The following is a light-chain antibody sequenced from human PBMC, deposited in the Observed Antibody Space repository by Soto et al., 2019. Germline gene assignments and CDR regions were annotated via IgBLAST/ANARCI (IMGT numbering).Light chain of an antibody. CDR1: QSVTTNH. CDR2: GAY. J-gene: IGKJ5*01. CDR3: HQYGRS. V-gene: IGKV3-20*01. Sequence: VLTQSPGTLSLSPGERATLSCRASQSVTTNHLAWYRQKPGQAPRLVIYGAYSRANGIPDRFSGSGSGTDFTLTIIRLEPEDFAVYYCHQYGRSFGQGTRLEI.